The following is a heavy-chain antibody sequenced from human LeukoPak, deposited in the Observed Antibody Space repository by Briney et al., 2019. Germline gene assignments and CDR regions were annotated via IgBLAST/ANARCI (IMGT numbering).Heavy chain of an antibody. V-gene: IGHV4-30-2*01. CDR1: GASIRSGGYS. J-gene: IGHJ6*02. CDR2: IYHSGST. CDR3: ARESPYYYGIDV. Sequence: SETLSPTSAVNGASIRSGGYSRSWIRQPPGKGLEWIGYIYHSGSTYYNPSLKSRVSISVDRSKNQFSLNLSSVTAADTAVYYCARESPYYYGIDVWGQGTTVTVSS.